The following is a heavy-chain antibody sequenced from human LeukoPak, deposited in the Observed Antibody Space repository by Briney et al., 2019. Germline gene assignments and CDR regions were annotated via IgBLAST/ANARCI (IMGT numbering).Heavy chain of an antibody. CDR1: GFTVSTYW. CDR2: INSDGSST. CDR3: AELTSMVEQY. Sequence: GGSLRLSCAVPGFTVSTYWMDWVRQAPGKGLVWVSRINSDGSSTSYADSVKGRFTVSRDNAKNTLYLQMNSLRAEDTAVYYCAELTSMVEQYWGQGTLVTVSS. V-gene: IGHV3-74*01. D-gene: IGHD3-10*01. J-gene: IGHJ4*02.